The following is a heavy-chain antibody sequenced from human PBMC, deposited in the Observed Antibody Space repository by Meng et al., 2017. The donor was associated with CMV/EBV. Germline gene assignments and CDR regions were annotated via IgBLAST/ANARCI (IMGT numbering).Heavy chain of an antibody. CDR1: CGSSSSGGYS. D-gene: IGHD6-13*01. V-gene: IGHV4-30-2*01. Sequence: SCGSSSSGGYSWSWIRQPPGKGLEWIGYIYHSGSTYYNPSLKSRVTISVDRSKNQFSLKLSSVTAADTAVYYCARYSSSWSPYFDYWGQGTLVTVSS. CDR3: ARYSSSWSPYFDY. J-gene: IGHJ4*02. CDR2: IYHSGST.